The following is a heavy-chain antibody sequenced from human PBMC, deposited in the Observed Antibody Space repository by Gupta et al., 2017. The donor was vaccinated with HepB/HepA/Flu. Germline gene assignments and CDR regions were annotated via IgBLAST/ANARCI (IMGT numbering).Heavy chain of an antibody. CDR1: GFTFSSYG. CDR2: ISYDGSNK. CDR3: AKDLQGGGYDWVFDY. D-gene: IGHD5-12*01. J-gene: IGHJ4*02. Sequence: QVQLVESGGGVVQPGRSLRLSCAASGFTFSSYGMHWVRQAPGKGLEWVAVISYDGSNKYYADSVKGRFTISRDNSKNTLYLQMNSLRAEDTAVYYCAKDLQGGGYDWVFDYWGQGTLVTVSS. V-gene: IGHV3-30*18.